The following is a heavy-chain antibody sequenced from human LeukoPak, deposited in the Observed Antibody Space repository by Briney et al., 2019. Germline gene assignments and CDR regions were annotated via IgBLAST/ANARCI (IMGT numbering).Heavy chain of an antibody. Sequence: PGGSLRLSCATSGFTFSSYAMHWVRQAPGKGLEWVAVISNDGRNKYYADSVKGRFTISRDNSKNTLYLQMNSLRAEDTAVYYCAGWGYGSGSYYNLVSFDYWGQGTLVTVPS. CDR3: AGWGYGSGSYYNLVSFDY. V-gene: IGHV3-30*04. D-gene: IGHD3-10*01. CDR1: GFTFSSYA. J-gene: IGHJ4*02. CDR2: ISNDGRNK.